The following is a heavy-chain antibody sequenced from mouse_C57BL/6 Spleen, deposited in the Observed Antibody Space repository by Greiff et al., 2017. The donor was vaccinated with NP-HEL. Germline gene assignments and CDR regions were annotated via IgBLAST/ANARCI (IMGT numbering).Heavy chain of an antibody. CDR3: ARRDYDWFAY. V-gene: IGHV1-69*01. CDR1: GYTFTSYW. Sequence: QVQLQQPGAELVMPGASVKLSCKASGYTFTSYWMHWVKQRPGQGLEWIGEIDTSDSYTNYNQKFKGKSTLTVDKSSSTAYMQLSSLTSEDSAVYYCARRDYDWFAYWGQGTLVTVSA. J-gene: IGHJ3*01. D-gene: IGHD2-4*01. CDR2: IDTSDSYT.